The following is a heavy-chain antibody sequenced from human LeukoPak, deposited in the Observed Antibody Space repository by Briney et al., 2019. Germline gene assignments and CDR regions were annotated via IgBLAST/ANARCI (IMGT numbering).Heavy chain of an antibody. CDR1: GYSFSNFW. CDR3: ARLRGAMPSGSYYDY. Sequence: GESLKISCKGSGYSFSNFWIGWVRQLPGKGLECMGIIYPGDSDIRYGPSFQGQVTISVDKSINTAYLQWSSLKASDTAIYYCARLRGAMPSGSYYDYWGQGTLVTVSS. D-gene: IGHD1-26*01. V-gene: IGHV5-51*01. J-gene: IGHJ4*02. CDR2: IYPGDSDI.